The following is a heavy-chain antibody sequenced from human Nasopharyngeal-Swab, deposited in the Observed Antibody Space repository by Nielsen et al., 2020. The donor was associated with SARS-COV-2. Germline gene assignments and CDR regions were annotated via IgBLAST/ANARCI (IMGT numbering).Heavy chain of an antibody. V-gene: IGHV3-30*18. CDR2: ISYDGSNK. CDR3: AKPRRIQLWLEEYAFDI. D-gene: IGHD5-18*01. Sequence: WIRQPPGKGLEWVAVISYDGSNKYYADSVKGRFTISRDNSKNTLYLQMNSLRAEDTAVYYCAKPRRIQLWLEEYAFDIWGQGTMVTVSS. J-gene: IGHJ3*02.